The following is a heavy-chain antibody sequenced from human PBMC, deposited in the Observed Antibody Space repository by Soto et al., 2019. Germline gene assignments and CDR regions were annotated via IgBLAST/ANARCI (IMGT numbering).Heavy chain of an antibody. V-gene: IGHV1-69*04. CDR1: GDTLKSSG. Sequence: QVQLVHSGPEVKKPGSSVQVSCQASGDTLKSSGFSWVLQAPGQGLEWMGRIIPLQGTAKYAQKFQGIFTITSDKCTNTAYRQLSCLRSEDIAGYYCARGVLFVELAYSVSWGRGTTLTVSS. CDR3: ARGVLFVELAYSVS. J-gene: IGHJ6*04. D-gene: IGHD4-4*01. CDR2: IIPLQGTA.